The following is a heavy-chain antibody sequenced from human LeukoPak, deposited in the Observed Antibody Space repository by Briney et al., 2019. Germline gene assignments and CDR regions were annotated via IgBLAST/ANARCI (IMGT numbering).Heavy chain of an antibody. D-gene: IGHD6-19*01. CDR1: GFTFSSYS. Sequence: PGGSLRLSCAASGFTFSSYSMNWVRQAPGKGLEWVSYISSSSGTIYYADSVKGRFTISRDNAKNSLYLQMNSLRAEDTAVYYCASLSGWYSPDFDYWGQGTLVTVSS. CDR2: ISSSSGTI. CDR3: ASLSGWYSPDFDY. V-gene: IGHV3-48*04. J-gene: IGHJ4*02.